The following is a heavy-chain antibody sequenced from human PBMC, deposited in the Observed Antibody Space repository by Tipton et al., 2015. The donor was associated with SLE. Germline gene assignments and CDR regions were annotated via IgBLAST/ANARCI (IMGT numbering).Heavy chain of an antibody. V-gene: IGHV3-33*01. D-gene: IGHD3-22*01. CDR2: IWYDGSNK. J-gene: IGHJ4*02. CDR1: GFTFSSYG. Sequence: RSLRLSCAASGFTFSSYGMHWVRQAPGKGLEWVAVIWYDGSNKYYADSVKGRFTISRDNSKNTLYLQMNGLRAEDTAVYYCARAPGDSSGYNYVDYWGQGTLVTVSS. CDR3: ARAPGDSSGYNYVDY.